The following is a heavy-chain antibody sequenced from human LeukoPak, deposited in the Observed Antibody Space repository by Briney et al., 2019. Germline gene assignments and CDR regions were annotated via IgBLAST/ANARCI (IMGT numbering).Heavy chain of an antibody. Sequence: SETLSLTCTVSGGSISSSSYYWRWIRQPPGKGLEWIGSIYYSGSTYYNPSLKSRVTISVDTSKNQFSLKLSSVTAADTAVYYCARLINEVFDYWGQGTLVTVSS. V-gene: IGHV4-39*01. CDR2: IYYSGST. CDR1: GGSISSSSYY. J-gene: IGHJ4*02. CDR3: ARLINEVFDY. D-gene: IGHD1-1*01.